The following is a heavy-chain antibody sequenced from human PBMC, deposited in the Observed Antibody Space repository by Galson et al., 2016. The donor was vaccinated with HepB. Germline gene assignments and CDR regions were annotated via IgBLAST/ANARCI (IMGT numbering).Heavy chain of an antibody. Sequence: PALVKPTQTLTLTCTFSGFSLRTSGVGVGWIRQPPGKAPEWLALVYWDDDKRYSPSLKTRLTITKDTSENQVALTMTNMDPVDTATYFCVHLHNSRFRARDAFDVWGQGTLVTVSS. CDR3: VHLHNSRFRARDAFDV. V-gene: IGHV2-5*02. J-gene: IGHJ3*01. CDR1: GFSLRTSGVG. D-gene: IGHD2-21*01. CDR2: VYWDDDK.